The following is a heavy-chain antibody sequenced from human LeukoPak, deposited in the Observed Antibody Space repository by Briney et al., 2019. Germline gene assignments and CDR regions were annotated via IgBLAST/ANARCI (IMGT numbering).Heavy chain of an antibody. CDR2: IYYSGST. CDR1: GGSISSYY. Sequence: KPSETLSLTCTVSGGSISSYYWSWIRQPPGKGLEWIGYIYYSGSTNYNPSLKSRVTISVDTSKNQFSLKLSSVTAADTAVYYCARPGGAVAGFEGAFDIWGQGTMVTASS. D-gene: IGHD6-19*01. V-gene: IGHV4-59*08. J-gene: IGHJ3*02. CDR3: ARPGGAVAGFEGAFDI.